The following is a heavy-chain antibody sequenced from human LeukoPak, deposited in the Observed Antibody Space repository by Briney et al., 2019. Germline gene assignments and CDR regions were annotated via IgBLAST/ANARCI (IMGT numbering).Heavy chain of an antibody. V-gene: IGHV1-8*02. J-gene: IGHJ4*02. CDR3: ARGLTVTTRPAGY. D-gene: IGHD4-17*01. CDR1: GYSLTSYG. CDR2: MNPNSGNT. Sequence: ASVKVSCKASGYSLTSYGIGWVRQATGQGLEWMGWMNPNSGNTDFAQKFQGRVTMTRNTSISTAYMELSSLRSEDTAMYYCARGLTVTTRPAGYWGQGTLVTVSS.